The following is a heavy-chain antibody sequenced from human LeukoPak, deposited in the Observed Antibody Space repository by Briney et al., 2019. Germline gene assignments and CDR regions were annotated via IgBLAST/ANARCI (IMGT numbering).Heavy chain of an antibody. J-gene: IGHJ3*01. D-gene: IGHD4-17*01. V-gene: IGHV3-21*01. CDR3: ARDYGDAFDV. CDR1: GFTFSAYS. Sequence: PGGSLRLSCAASGFTFSAYSMNWVRQAPGKGLEWVSSITSSSSSIYYADSLKGRFTISRDNAKNSLYLQVNSLTAEDTAVYYCARDYGDAFDVWGQGTMVTVSS. CDR2: ITSSSSSI.